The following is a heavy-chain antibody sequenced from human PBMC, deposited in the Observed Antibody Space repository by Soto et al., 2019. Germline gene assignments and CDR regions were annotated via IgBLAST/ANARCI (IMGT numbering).Heavy chain of an antibody. D-gene: IGHD5-18*01. Sequence: GGSLRLSCAASGFTFSSYWMSWVRQAPGKGLEWVANIKQDGSEKYYVDSVKGRFTISRDNSKNTLFLQMNSLRAEDTAVYYCARDPGRYSYGYAPWYFDYWAQGTPVTVSS. J-gene: IGHJ4*02. CDR1: GFTFSSYW. V-gene: IGHV3-7*01. CDR2: IKQDGSEK. CDR3: ARDPGRYSYGYAPWYFDY.